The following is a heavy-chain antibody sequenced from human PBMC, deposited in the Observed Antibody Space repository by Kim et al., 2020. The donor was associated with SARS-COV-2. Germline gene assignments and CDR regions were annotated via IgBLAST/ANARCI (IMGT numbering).Heavy chain of an antibody. CDR1: GFTFSSYS. CDR2: ISSSSSYI. J-gene: IGHJ6*03. V-gene: IGHV3-21*01. CDR3: ARGRPSDFWSGYYFPQYYYYYYMDV. Sequence: GGSLRLSCAASGFTFSSYSMNWVRQAPGKGLEWVSSISSSSSYIYYADSVKGRFTISRDNAKNSLYLQMNSLRAEDTAVYYCARGRPSDFWSGYYFPQYYYYYYMDVWGKGTTVTVSS. D-gene: IGHD3-3*01.